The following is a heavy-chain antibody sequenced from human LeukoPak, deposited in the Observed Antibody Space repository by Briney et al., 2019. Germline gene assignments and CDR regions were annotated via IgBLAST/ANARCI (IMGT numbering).Heavy chain of an antibody. CDR1: GFSFSSCA. CDR2: ISTSSSHI. CDR3: ASWGKVHY. Sequence: GGSLRLSCAASGFSFSSCAMEWVRQTPGKGLEWVSSISTSSSHIYYADSVRGRFTISRDDAKNSLYLQMNSLRAEDTAVYYCASWGKVHYWGQGSLVTVSS. D-gene: IGHD3-16*01. V-gene: IGHV3-21*01. J-gene: IGHJ4*02.